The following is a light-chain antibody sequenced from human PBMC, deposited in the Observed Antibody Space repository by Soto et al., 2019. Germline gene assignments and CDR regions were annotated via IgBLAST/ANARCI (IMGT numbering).Light chain of an antibody. CDR2: EDT. J-gene: IGLJ3*02. Sequence: SYELTQPPSVSVSPGQTASITCSGDKLGNKYACWYQQKPGQSPVLVIYEDTKRPSGIPERFSGSNSGNTATLTISGTQAMDESDHYCQAWDSNTAVFGGGTQLTVL. CDR1: KLGNKY. CDR3: QAWDSNTAV. V-gene: IGLV3-1*01.